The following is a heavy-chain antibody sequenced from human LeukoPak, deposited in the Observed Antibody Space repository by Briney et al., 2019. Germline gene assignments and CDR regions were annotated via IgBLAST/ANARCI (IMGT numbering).Heavy chain of an antibody. Sequence: TGGSLRLSCAASGFTFSNCWMTWVRQAPGKGLEWVANIKQDGNEKYYVDSVKGRFTVSRDNAKNSLYLQTNSLRAEDTAVYYCARGYSDSSGIDYWGQGTLVTVSS. V-gene: IGHV3-7*04. D-gene: IGHD3-22*01. J-gene: IGHJ4*02. CDR1: GFTFSNCW. CDR3: ARGYSDSSGIDY. CDR2: IKQDGNEK.